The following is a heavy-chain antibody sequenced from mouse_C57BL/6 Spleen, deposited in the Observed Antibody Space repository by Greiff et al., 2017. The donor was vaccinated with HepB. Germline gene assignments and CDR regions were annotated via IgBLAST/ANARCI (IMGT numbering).Heavy chain of an antibody. CDR3: TTSNGY. V-gene: IGHV14-4*01. CDR2: IDPENGDT. CDR1: GFNIKDDY. Sequence: DVKLQESGAELVRPGASVKLSCTASGFNIKDDYMHWVKQKPEQGLEWIGWIDPENGDTEYASKFQGKATITADTSSNTAYLKLSSLTSEDTGVYYCTTSNGYWGQGTLVTVSA. D-gene: IGHD4-1*01. J-gene: IGHJ3*01.